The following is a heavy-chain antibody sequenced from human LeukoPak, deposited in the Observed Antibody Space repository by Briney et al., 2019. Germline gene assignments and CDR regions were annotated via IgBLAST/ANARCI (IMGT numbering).Heavy chain of an antibody. V-gene: IGHV1-18*01. CDR1: VYTFTTHG. Sequence: ASVTVSFKSSVYTFTTHGIAWVGQAPGQGLEWMGWISAHNGNTNDAQSLQGRVTMTTDTSTNTAYMELRSLRSDDTAVYYCARVGYFDLWGRGTLVTVSS. CDR2: ISAHNGNT. J-gene: IGHJ2*01. CDR3: ARVGYFDL.